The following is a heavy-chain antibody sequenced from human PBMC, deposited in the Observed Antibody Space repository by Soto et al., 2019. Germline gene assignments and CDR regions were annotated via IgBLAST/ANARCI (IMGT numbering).Heavy chain of an antibody. CDR2: IKQEGGEK. D-gene: IGHD3-3*01. CDR1: GFTFSSCW. J-gene: IGHJ4*02. Sequence: GGSLRLSCAASGFTFSSCWMSWVRRAPGKGLEWVANIKQEGGEKYYVDSVTGRFTSSRDNAKNSLYLQMNSLRAEDTAVYYFSRSFYDFWSGGHDYWGQGTLVTVSS. CDR3: SRSFYDFWSGGHDY. V-gene: IGHV3-7*01.